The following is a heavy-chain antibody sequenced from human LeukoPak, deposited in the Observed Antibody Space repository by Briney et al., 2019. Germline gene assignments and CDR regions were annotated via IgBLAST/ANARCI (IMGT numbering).Heavy chain of an antibody. D-gene: IGHD4-17*01. Sequence: GGSLRLSCAASGFTFSSYGMHWVRQAPGKGLEWVAVIWYDGSNKYYADSVKGRFTISRDNSKNTLYLQMNSLRAEDTAVYYCARTLHDYGDNSEDASADYWGQGTLVTVSS. V-gene: IGHV3-33*01. J-gene: IGHJ4*02. CDR2: IWYDGSNK. CDR1: GFTFSSYG. CDR3: ARTLHDYGDNSEDASADY.